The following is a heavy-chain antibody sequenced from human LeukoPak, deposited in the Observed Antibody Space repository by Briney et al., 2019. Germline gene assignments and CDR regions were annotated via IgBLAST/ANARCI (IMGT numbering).Heavy chain of an antibody. J-gene: IGHJ4*02. CDR1: GDSISSGGYY. CDR3: ARVAGYSSPFAY. D-gene: IGHD6-13*01. CDR2: IYYSGST. V-gene: IGHV4-31*03. Sequence: SQTLSLTCTVSGDSISSGGYYWSWIREHPGKGLEWIGYIYYSGSTYYNPSLKSRVTISIDASKNQFSLKLTSVTAADTAVYYCARVAGYSSPFAYWGQGTLVTVSS.